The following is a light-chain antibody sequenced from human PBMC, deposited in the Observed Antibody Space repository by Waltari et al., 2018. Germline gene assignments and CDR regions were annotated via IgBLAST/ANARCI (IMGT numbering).Light chain of an antibody. CDR2: AAS. Sequence: IQLTQSPSSLSASVGDRVTITCRASQGISSYLAWYQQKPGKAPKLRIYAASTLQSGVPSRCSGSGSGTDFTLTSRSLQPEDFATYYCQQLNSYPPWTFGQGTKVEIK. J-gene: IGKJ1*01. CDR1: QGISSY. V-gene: IGKV1-9*01. CDR3: QQLNSYPPWT.